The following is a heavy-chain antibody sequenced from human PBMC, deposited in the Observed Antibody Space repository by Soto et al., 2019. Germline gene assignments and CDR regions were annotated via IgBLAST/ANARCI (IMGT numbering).Heavy chain of an antibody. D-gene: IGHD3-10*01. Sequence: WETLSLTCTVSGGSISAYYWGWIRQPPGKGLEWIGSIYYSGTTYYNPSLKSRVTISVDTSKNQFSLRLSSVTAADTALYYCIWFGDHADVFDIWGQGTMVTVSS. CDR3: IWFGDHADVFDI. V-gene: IGHV4-59*05. J-gene: IGHJ3*02. CDR1: GGSISAYY. CDR2: IYYSGTT.